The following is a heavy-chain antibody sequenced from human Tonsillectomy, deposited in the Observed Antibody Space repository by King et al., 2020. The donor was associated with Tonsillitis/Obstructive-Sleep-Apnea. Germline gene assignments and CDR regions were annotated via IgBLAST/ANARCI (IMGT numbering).Heavy chain of an antibody. CDR3: AILQYSSGWYADY. CDR2: IDPSDSYT. CDR1: GYSFTNYW. D-gene: IGHD6-19*01. V-gene: IGHV5-10-1*03. J-gene: IGHJ4*02. Sequence: VQLVESGAEVKKPGESLRISCKGSGYSFTNYWINWVRQVPGKGLEWMGRIDPSDSYTNYSPSFQGHVTISADKSISTAYLQWSSLKASDTAMDYCAILQYSSGWYADYLGQGTLVTVSS.